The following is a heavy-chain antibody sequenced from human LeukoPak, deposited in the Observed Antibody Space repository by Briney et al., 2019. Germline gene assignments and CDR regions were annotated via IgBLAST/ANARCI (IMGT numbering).Heavy chain of an antibody. V-gene: IGHV3-30*02. CDR3: VKVDT. CDR1: GFTFSSYG. D-gene: IGHD3-22*01. J-gene: IGHJ4*02. Sequence: GGSLRLSCAASGFTFSSYGMHWVRQAPGKGLDWVAFIRNDGNKKNYAESVKGRFTISRDNSRNTLYLQMDSLSAEDTAVYYCVKVDTWGQGTLVTVSS. CDR2: IRNDGNKK.